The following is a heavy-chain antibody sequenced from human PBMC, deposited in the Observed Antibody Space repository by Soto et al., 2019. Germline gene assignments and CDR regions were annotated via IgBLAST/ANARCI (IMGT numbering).Heavy chain of an antibody. D-gene: IGHD5-12*01. Sequence: ASVKVSCKASGYTFTSYYMHWVRQAPGQGLEWMGIINPSGGSTSYAQKFQGRVTMTRDTSTSTVYMELSSLRSEDTAVYYCAKLFLDGYKPFDYWGQGTLVTSPQ. CDR2: INPSGGST. J-gene: IGHJ4*02. V-gene: IGHV1-46*01. CDR3: AKLFLDGYKPFDY. CDR1: GYTFTSYY.